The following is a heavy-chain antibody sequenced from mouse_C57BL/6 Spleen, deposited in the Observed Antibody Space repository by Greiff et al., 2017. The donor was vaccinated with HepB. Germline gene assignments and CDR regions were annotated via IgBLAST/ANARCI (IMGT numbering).Heavy chain of an antibody. V-gene: IGHV1-69*01. CDR3: ARSCYSNSVYAMVY. CDR2: IDPSDSYT. D-gene: IGHD2-5*01. Sequence: QVQLQQPGAELVMPGASVKLSCKASGYTFTSYWMHWVKQRPGQGLEWIGEIDPSDSYTNYNQKFKGKSTLTVDKSSSTASMQRSSLTSEDSAVYYCARSCYSNSVYAMVYWAQGPSFPASS. CDR1: GYTFTSYW. J-gene: IGHJ4*01.